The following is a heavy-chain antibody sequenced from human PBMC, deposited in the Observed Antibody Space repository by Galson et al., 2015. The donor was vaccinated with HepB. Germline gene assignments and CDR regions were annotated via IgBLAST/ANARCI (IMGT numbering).Heavy chain of an antibody. J-gene: IGHJ6*02. CDR3: AITDRYLYGMDV. D-gene: IGHD1-1*01. CDR1: GFTFSSYS. Sequence: SLRLSCAASGFTFSSYSMNWVRQAPGKGLEWVSYISSSSGIIYYSDSVKGRFTISRDNAKNSLYLQMNSLRAEDTAVYYCAITDRYLYGMDVWGQGTTVTVSS. V-gene: IGHV3-48*04. CDR2: ISSSSGII.